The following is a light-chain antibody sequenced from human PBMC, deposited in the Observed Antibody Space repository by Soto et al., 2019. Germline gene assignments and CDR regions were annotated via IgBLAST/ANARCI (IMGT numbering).Light chain of an antibody. V-gene: IGKV3-20*01. CDR2: GAS. CDR1: QSVSSSY. J-gene: IGKJ1*01. Sequence: EIVLTQSPGTLSLSPGERATLSCRASQSVSSSYLAWYQQKPGQAPRLLIYGASSRATGIPDRFSGSGSGTDFTLTISRLEPEDVAVYYCPQYGSSRWSFGQGTKVAIK. CDR3: PQYGSSRWS.